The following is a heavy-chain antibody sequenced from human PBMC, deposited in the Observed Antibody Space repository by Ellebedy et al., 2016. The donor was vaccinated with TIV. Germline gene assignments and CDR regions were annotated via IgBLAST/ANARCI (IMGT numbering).Heavy chain of an antibody. D-gene: IGHD5-12*01. CDR1: GGSISGYF. CDR3: ARLRKRLDAFDI. J-gene: IGHJ3*02. Sequence: GSLRLSCTVSGGSISGYFWNWIRQPPGKGLDWIGYISYSGSTNYNPSLKSRVTISVDTSKNQFSLKLSSVTAADTAVYYCARLRKRLDAFDIWGQGTMVTVSS. CDR2: ISYSGST. V-gene: IGHV4-59*01.